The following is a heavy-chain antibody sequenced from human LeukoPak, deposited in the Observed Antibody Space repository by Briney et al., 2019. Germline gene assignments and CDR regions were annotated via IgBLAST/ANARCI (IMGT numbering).Heavy chain of an antibody. CDR1: GFTFSSYA. D-gene: IGHD6-19*01. CDR2: ISGSGGST. Sequence: GGSLRLSCAASGFTFSSYAMSWVRQAPGKGLEWVSAISGSGGSTYYADSVKGRFTISRDNSKNTLYLQMNGLRAEDTAVYYCAKGSYSSGWYYFDYWGQGTLVTVSS. J-gene: IGHJ4*02. CDR3: AKGSYSSGWYYFDY. V-gene: IGHV3-23*01.